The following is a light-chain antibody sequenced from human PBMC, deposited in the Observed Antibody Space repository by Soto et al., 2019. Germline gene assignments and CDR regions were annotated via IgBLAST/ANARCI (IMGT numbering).Light chain of an antibody. CDR2: DAS. Sequence: DIQMTQSPSTLSASVGDRVTITCRASQSITSWLAWYQQKPGKAPKLLMYDASSLHSGVPSRFSGSGSGTEFTLTISSLQPDDFAPYYCQQYSAYPWTFGQGTKVEIK. J-gene: IGKJ1*01. V-gene: IGKV1-5*01. CDR3: QQYSAYPWT. CDR1: QSITSW.